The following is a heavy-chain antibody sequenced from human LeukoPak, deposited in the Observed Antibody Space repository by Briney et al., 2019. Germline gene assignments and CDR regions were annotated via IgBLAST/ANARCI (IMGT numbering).Heavy chain of an antibody. V-gene: IGHV4-30-4*01. CDR1: GGSISRGDYY. CDR2: IYYSGST. Sequence: SEILSLTCTVSGGSISRGDYYWSWIPQPPGKGLEWIGYIYYSGSTDYNPSLKSRVTISVDTSKNQFSLKLSSVTAADTAVYYCARGKSKFDYWGQGTLVTVSS. CDR3: ARGKSKFDY. J-gene: IGHJ4*02.